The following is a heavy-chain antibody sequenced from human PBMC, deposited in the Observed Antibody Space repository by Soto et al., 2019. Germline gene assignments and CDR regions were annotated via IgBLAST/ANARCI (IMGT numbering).Heavy chain of an antibody. J-gene: IGHJ6*02. D-gene: IGHD4-17*01. CDR3: ARVPGGTAYGANSYYYYYGMDV. V-gene: IGHV1-2*04. CDR2: INPNSGGT. Sequence: ASVKVSCKASGYTFTGYYMHWVRQAPGQGLEWMGWINPNSGGTNYAQKFQGWVTMTRDTSISTAYMELSRLRSDDTAVYYCARVPGGTAYGANSYYYYYGMDVWGQGT. CDR1: GYTFTGYY.